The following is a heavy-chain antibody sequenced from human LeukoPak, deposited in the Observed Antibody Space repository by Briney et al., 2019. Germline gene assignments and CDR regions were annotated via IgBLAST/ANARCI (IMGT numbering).Heavy chain of an antibody. V-gene: IGHV1-69*05. D-gene: IGHD3-10*01. Sequence: VASVKVSCKASGGTFSSYAISWVRQAPGQGLEWMGGIIPIFGTANYAQKFQGRVTMTTDTSTSTAYIELRSLTSDDTAVYYCAREWFGESTRAIFDYWGQGTLVTVSS. CDR2: IIPIFGTA. CDR1: GGTFSSYA. CDR3: AREWFGESTRAIFDY. J-gene: IGHJ4*02.